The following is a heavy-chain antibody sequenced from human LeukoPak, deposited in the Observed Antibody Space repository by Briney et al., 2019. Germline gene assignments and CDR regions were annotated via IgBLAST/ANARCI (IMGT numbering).Heavy chain of an antibody. CDR1: GYTFTDYY. CDR2: INPNSGGT. D-gene: IGHD1-1*01. J-gene: IGHJ3*02. Sequence: ASVKVSCKASGYTFTDYYMHWARQAPGQGLEWMGWINPNSGGTNYAQKFQGWVTMTRDTSISTAYMELSRLRSDDTAVCYCARTVSGYNWNDDAFDIWGQGTMVTVSS. V-gene: IGHV1-2*04. CDR3: ARTVSGYNWNDDAFDI.